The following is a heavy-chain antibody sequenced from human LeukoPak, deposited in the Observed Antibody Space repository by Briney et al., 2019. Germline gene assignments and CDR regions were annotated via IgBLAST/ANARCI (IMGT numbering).Heavy chain of an antibody. CDR1: GITFSSYS. V-gene: IGHV3-48*01. J-gene: IGHJ4*02. Sequence: GGSLRLSCVASGITFSSYSMNWVRQAPGKGLEWVSYISSFSGTINYADSVKGRFTISRDNAKNSLYLQVNSLRAEDTAVYYCARDQGGVGYWGQGTLVTVSS. CDR3: ARDQGGVGY. CDR2: ISSFSGTI. D-gene: IGHD3-16*01.